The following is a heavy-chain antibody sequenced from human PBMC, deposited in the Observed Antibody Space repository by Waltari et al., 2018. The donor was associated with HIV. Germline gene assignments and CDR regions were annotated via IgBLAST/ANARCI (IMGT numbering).Heavy chain of an antibody. CDR2: ISAYNGNT. D-gene: IGHD3-22*01. J-gene: IGHJ2*01. CDR3: ARVGDYYDSSGYPSYWYFDL. Sequence: QVQLVQSGAEVKKPGASVKVSCKASGYTFTSSVISWVRQAPVQGLEWMGWISAYNGNTNYAQKLQGRVTMTTDTSTSTAYMELRSLRSDDTAVYYCARVGDYYDSSGYPSYWYFDLWGRGTLVTVSS. CDR1: GYTFTSSV. V-gene: IGHV1-18*01.